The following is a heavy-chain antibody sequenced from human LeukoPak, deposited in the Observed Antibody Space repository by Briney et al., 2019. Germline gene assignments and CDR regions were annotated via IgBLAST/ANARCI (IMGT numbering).Heavy chain of an antibody. CDR2: IYYSGST. CDR3: ASAHYYDSRGYSLGDAFDI. CDR1: GRSISSRCYY. V-gene: IGHV4-39*01. Sequence: PETRSLTCLLYGRSISSRCYYWGWTREPPGKGLDWTGSIYYSGSTYYNPFLKSRVTISVDTSKNQLYLKVSSVTAADTAVYYCASAHYYDSRGYSLGDAFDIWGQGTRVSVSS. J-gene: IGHJ3*02. D-gene: IGHD3-22*01.